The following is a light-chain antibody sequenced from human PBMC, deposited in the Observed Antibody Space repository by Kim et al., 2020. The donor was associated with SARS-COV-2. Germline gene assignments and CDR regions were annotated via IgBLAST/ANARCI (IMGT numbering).Light chain of an antibody. CDR3: AAWDDSLNGWV. CDR1: SSNIGINT. V-gene: IGLV1-44*01. J-gene: IGLJ3*02. CDR2: SNI. Sequence: QRGTISGSGSSSNIGINTVNWYQQRPGTPPEVLIHSNIQRPSGGPDRFSGSKSGTSASLAISGLQSEDEADYYCAAWDDSLNGWVFGGGTKLTVL.